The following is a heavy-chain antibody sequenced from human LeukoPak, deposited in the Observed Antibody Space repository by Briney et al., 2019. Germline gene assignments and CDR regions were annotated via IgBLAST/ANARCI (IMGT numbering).Heavy chain of an antibody. CDR3: ARLHETYYDSSGYFDY. CDR2: IYPGDSDT. Sequence: GASLKISCKGSGSSFTSYWIGWVRQMPGKGLEWMGIIYPGDSDTRYSPSFQGQVTISADKSISTAYLQWSSLKASDTAMYYCARLHETYYDSSGYFDYWGQGTLVTVSS. J-gene: IGHJ4*02. CDR1: GSSFTSYW. D-gene: IGHD3-22*01. V-gene: IGHV5-51*01.